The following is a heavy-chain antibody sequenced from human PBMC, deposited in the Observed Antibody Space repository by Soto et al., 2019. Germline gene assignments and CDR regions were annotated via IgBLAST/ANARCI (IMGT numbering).Heavy chain of an antibody. CDR1: GGSISSYY. D-gene: IGHD6-19*01. CDR2: IYTSGST. J-gene: IGHJ4*02. Sequence: NPSETLSLTCTVSGGSISSYYLSWIRQPAGKGLEWIGRIYTSGSTNYNPSLKSRVTMSVDTSKNQFSLKLSSVTAADTAVYYCARDLQSYSSGWYYFDYWGQGTLVTVSS. CDR3: ARDLQSYSSGWYYFDY. V-gene: IGHV4-4*07.